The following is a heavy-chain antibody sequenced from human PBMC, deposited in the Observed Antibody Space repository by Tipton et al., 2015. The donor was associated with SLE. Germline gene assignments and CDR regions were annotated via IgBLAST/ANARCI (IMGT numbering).Heavy chain of an antibody. D-gene: IGHD3-16*01. J-gene: IGHJ4*02. CDR2: IYYSGRT. Sequence: TLSLTCTVSGGSISSNTWWNWVRQPPGKGLEWIGSIYYSGRTYYNPSLKSRVTISLDPPKNQFSLKLTSVTAADTAMYYCARDGGHTYLLGSFDYWGQGTPVNVS. CDR3: ARDGGHTYLLGSFDY. CDR1: GGSISSNTW. V-gene: IGHV4-4*02.